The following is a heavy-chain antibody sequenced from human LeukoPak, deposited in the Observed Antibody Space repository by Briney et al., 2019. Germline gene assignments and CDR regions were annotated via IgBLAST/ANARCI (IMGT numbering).Heavy chain of an antibody. V-gene: IGHV3-15*01. Sequence: SGGSLRLSCAASGFTFGNAWMSWVRQAPGKGLEWVGRIKSKTDGGTTDYAAPVKGRFTISRDDSKNTLYLQMNSLRAEDTAVYYCARDRKSSSWYLSGFDIWGQGTMVTVSS. CDR3: ARDRKSSSWYLSGFDI. D-gene: IGHD6-13*01. J-gene: IGHJ3*02. CDR1: GFTFGNAW. CDR2: IKSKTDGGTT.